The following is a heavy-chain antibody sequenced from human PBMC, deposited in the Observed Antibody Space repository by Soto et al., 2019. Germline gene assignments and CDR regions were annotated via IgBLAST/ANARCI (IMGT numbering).Heavy chain of an antibody. J-gene: IGHJ4*02. D-gene: IGHD3-22*01. CDR2: IKIKTDGGTT. Sequence: PGGSLRLSCAASGFTFSNAWMSWVRQAPGKGLEWVGRIKIKTDGGTTDYAARGKGRFTISRDDSKNTLYLQMNSLKTEDTAVYYCTTAQNYYDSSGSSGYYFDYWGQGTLVTVSS. CDR1: GFTFSNAW. CDR3: TTAQNYYDSSGSSGYYFDY. V-gene: IGHV3-15*01.